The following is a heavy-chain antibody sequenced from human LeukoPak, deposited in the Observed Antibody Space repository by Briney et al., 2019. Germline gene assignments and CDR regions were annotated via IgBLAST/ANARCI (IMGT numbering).Heavy chain of an antibody. Sequence: GGSLRLSCAASGFTFSSYAMSWVRQAPGKGLEWVSAISGSGGSTYYADSVKGRFTISRDNSKNTLYLQMNSLRAEDTAVYYCAKDLWDSSGWYNYYGMDVWGQGTTVTVSS. D-gene: IGHD6-19*01. V-gene: IGHV3-23*01. CDR3: AKDLWDSSGWYNYYGMDV. J-gene: IGHJ6*02. CDR2: ISGSGGST. CDR1: GFTFSSYA.